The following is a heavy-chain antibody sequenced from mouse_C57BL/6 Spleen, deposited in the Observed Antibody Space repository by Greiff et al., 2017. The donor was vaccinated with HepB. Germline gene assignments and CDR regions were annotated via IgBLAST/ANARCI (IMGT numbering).Heavy chain of an antibody. J-gene: IGHJ4*01. Sequence: QVQLQQSGAELVKPGASVKISCKASGYAFSSYWMNWVKQRPGKGLEWIGQIYPGDGDTNYNGKFKGKATLTADKSSITAYMQLSSLTSEDSAVYLWARIRDYGNGNYYAMDYWGQGTSVTVSS. V-gene: IGHV1-80*01. CDR3: ARIRDYGNGNYYAMDY. D-gene: IGHD2-1*01. CDR1: GYAFSSYW. CDR2: IYPGDGDT.